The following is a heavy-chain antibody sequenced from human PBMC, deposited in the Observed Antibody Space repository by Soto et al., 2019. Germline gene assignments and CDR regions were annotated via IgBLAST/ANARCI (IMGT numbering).Heavy chain of an antibody. CDR1: GYTFSDYY. CDR3: AREPATAKPEGVDF. Sequence: ASVKVSFKASGYTFSDYYIHWVRQAPGQGLEWMGWINPNSGGTKYAPKFQGGVTMTRDTSITTAYMELSRLRSGDTAVYYCAREPATAKPEGVDFWGQGTLVTVSS. V-gene: IGHV1-2*02. CDR2: INPNSGGT. J-gene: IGHJ4*02. D-gene: IGHD1-1*01.